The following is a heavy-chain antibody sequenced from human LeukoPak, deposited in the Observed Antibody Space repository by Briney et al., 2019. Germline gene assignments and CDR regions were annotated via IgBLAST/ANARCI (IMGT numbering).Heavy chain of an antibody. V-gene: IGHV3-48*04. CDR2: ISSSSSTI. CDR3: AKDLSSQAIAVAGADY. D-gene: IGHD6-19*01. Sequence: PGGSLRLSCAASGFTFSSYSMNWVRQAPGKGLEWVSYISSSSSTIYYADSVKGRFTISRDNAKNSLYLQMNSLRAEDTAVYYCAKDLSSQAIAVAGADYWGQGTLVTVSS. J-gene: IGHJ4*02. CDR1: GFTFSSYS.